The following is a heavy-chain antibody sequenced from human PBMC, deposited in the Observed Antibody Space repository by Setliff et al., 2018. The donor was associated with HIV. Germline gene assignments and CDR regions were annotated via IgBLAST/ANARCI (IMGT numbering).Heavy chain of an antibody. D-gene: IGHD4-17*01. CDR2: INPNSGGT. Sequence: ASVKVSCKASGYTFTGYYMHWVRQAPGQGLEWMGWINPNSGGTTYAQKFQGRVTMTRDTSISTAYMEVSRLRAEDTAVYYCVKARVDGDYYYYYYMDVWGEGTMVTSP. CDR1: GYTFTGYY. CDR3: VKARVDGDYYYYYYMDV. V-gene: IGHV1-2*02. J-gene: IGHJ6*03.